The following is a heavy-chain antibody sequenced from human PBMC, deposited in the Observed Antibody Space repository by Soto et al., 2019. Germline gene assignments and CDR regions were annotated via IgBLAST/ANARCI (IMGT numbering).Heavy chain of an antibody. D-gene: IGHD2-8*01. CDR3: ARGLLYATTYFEY. J-gene: IGHJ4*02. V-gene: IGHV1-69*06. CDR2: IIPVVGTT. CDR1: GDTFTTNS. Sequence: QVQLVQSGAEVKKPGSSVKVSCKASGDTFTTNSLNWVRQAPGQGLEWMGGIIPVVGTTKYAQKYQDRVTITGDKSTNTAYMELSSLRSDVTAVYCCARGLLYATTYFEYWGQGTPVTVSS.